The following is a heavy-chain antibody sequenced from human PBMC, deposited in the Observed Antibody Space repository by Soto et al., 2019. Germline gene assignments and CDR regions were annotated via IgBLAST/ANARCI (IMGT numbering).Heavy chain of an antibody. J-gene: IGHJ3*01. Sequence: EVQLLESGGGLVQPGGSLRLSCAASGFTFNSYAMHWVRQAPGKGLEWVSGISGFSAGSASTYFADSVKGRFIISRDNSKNTLYLQVNILGAEDTALYCSAGFPRFCGVDAFAFWGHGTVVTVS. V-gene: IGHV3-23*01. CDR2: ISGFSAGSAST. CDR1: GFTFNSYA. CDR3: AGFPRFCGVDAFAF. D-gene: IGHD2-8*01.